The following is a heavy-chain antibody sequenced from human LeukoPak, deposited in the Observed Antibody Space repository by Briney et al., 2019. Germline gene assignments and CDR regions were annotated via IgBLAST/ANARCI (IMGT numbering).Heavy chain of an antibody. CDR3: AKDCVWGSYRAAAQFDY. J-gene: IGHJ4*02. CDR2: ISGSGGST. CDR1: GFTFSSYA. V-gene: IGHV3-23*01. Sequence: GGSLRLSCAASGFTFSSYAMSWVRQAPGKGLEWVSGISGSGGSTDYADSVKGRFTISRDNSKNTLYLQMNSLRAEDTAMYYCAKDCVWGSYRAAAQFDYWGQGTLVTVSS. D-gene: IGHD3-16*02.